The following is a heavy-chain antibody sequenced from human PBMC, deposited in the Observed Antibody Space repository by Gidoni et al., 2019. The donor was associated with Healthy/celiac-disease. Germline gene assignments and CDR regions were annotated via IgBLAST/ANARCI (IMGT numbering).Heavy chain of an antibody. CDR1: GLTFSSYA. Sequence: EVQLLESGGGLVQPGGSRRLSCAASGLTFSSYAMSWVRQAPGKGLEWVSAISGSCGSTYYADSVKGRFTISRDNSKNTLYLQINSLGAEDTAVYYCAKDLGEGASGARQDWGQGTLVTVSS. CDR2: ISGSCGST. D-gene: IGHD1-26*01. CDR3: AKDLGEGASGARQD. J-gene: IGHJ4*02. V-gene: IGHV3-23*01.